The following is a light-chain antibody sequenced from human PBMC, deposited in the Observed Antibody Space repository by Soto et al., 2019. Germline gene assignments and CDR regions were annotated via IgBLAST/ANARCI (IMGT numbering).Light chain of an antibody. J-gene: IGKJ1*01. Sequence: DIVLTQSPGTLSLSPGDRATLSCRASQSVSSSYLAWYQQKPGQAPRLLIYGASSRATGIPDRFSGSGSGTDFTLTISRLEPEDFAMYYCQQYGISLRPFGQGTKVEIK. CDR1: QSVSSSY. CDR2: GAS. V-gene: IGKV3-20*01. CDR3: QQYGISLRP.